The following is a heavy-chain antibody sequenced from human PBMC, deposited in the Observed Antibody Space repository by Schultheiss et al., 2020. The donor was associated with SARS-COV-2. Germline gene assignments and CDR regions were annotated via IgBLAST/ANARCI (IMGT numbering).Heavy chain of an antibody. CDR3: ARDARLGLQQYGSPVGFDP. CDR1: GFTFSSYA. J-gene: IGHJ5*02. Sequence: GESLKISCAASGFTFSSYAMSWVRQAPGKGLEWVSSISSSSSYIYYADSVKGRFTISRDNAKNSLYLQMNSLRAEDTAVYYCARDARLGLQQYGSPVGFDPWGQGTLVTVSS. V-gene: IGHV3-21*01. D-gene: IGHD3-10*01. CDR2: ISSSSSYI.